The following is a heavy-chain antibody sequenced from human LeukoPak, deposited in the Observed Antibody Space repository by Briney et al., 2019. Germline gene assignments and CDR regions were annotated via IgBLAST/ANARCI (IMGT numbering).Heavy chain of an antibody. Sequence: SPTLSLTFACSGDSVSIKSGAWIWLRDSPSRGLEWLGSAYYRSTCCNHYALSVTSRITINLDTSKNQFSLKLSSVTRQDTVVYYRARAPVVVIAAAVGDAFHIWGRGTRVSVSS. J-gene: IGHJ3*02. CDR3: ARAPVVVIAAAVGDAFHI. CDR1: GDSVSIKSGA. CDR2: AYYRSTCCN. V-gene: IGHV6-1*01. D-gene: IGHD6-13*01.